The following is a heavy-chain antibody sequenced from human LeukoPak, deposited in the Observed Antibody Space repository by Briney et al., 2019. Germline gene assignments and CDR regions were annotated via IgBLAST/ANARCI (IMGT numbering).Heavy chain of an antibody. D-gene: IGHD3-3*01. Sequence: SETLSLTCTVSGGSISSYYWSWIRQPPGKGLEWIGYIYYSGSTNYNPSLKSRVTISVKTSKNQFSLKLSSVTAADTAVYYCARVVRITIFGVVIMTAFDIWGQGTMVTVSS. CDR1: GGSISSYY. V-gene: IGHV4-59*08. CDR2: IYYSGST. J-gene: IGHJ3*02. CDR3: ARVVRITIFGVVIMTAFDI.